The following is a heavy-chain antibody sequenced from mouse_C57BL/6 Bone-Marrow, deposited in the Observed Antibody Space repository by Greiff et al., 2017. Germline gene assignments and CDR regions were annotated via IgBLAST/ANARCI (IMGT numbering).Heavy chain of an antibody. CDR3: ARGEAYDCYWFAY. CDR1: GFAFSSYC. J-gene: IGHJ3*01. Sequence: QVQLQQSGAELVKPGASVKISCKASGFAFSSYCMNWVKQRPGKGLEWIGQIYPGDGDTKYNGKFKGKATLTADKSSSTAYMQLSSLTSEDSAVYFCARGEAYDCYWFAYWGQGTLVTVSA. D-gene: IGHD2-3*01. V-gene: IGHV1-80*01. CDR2: IYPGDGDT.